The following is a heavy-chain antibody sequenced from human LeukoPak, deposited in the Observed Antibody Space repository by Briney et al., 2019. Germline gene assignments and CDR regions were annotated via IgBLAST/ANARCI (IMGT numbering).Heavy chain of an antibody. CDR1: GFTLSNYA. J-gene: IGHJ4*02. CDR3: AKGHRYCTSGNCNSAVDY. CDR2: ICGGGGST. V-gene: IGHV3-23*01. D-gene: IGHD2-15*01. Sequence: GGSLRLSCSMSGFTLSNYAMSWVRQAPGKGLEWVSTICGGGGSTDYTDSVKGRVTISRDNSKNTLYLQMNSLGAEDTAVYYCAKGHRYCTSGNCNSAVDYWGQGTLVTVSS.